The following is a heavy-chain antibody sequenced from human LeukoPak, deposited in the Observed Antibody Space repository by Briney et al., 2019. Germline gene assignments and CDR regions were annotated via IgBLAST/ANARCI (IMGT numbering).Heavy chain of an antibody. V-gene: IGHV1-46*01. Sequence: GASVRVSSTESGYTFTKYYVHRVRQAPGQGEERMGVINTLGGRTNYTQNLQGRVTITRETTPRTDYMEMRRLRHGETAGYYCVRVVRFTQPPYFWGQGTLVTVSS. CDR2: INTLGGRT. J-gene: IGHJ4*02. D-gene: IGHD2-2*01. CDR1: GYTFTKYY. CDR3: VRVVRFTQPPYF.